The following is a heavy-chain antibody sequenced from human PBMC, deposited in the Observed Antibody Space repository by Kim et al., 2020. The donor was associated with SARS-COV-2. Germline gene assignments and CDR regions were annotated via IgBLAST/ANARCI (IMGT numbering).Heavy chain of an antibody. Sequence: GSLRLSCTTSGFTFTGYAMSWVRQAPGKGLEWVSSIDGSDGTTYYVDSVKGRLTISRDDSKSTLYLWMTSLRADDTAVYYCLKGGWGWIWDHWGQGA. CDR1: GFTFTGYA. V-gene: IGHV3-23*01. J-gene: IGHJ4*02. CDR2: IDGSDGTT. CDR3: LKGGWGWIWDH. D-gene: IGHD2-2*03.